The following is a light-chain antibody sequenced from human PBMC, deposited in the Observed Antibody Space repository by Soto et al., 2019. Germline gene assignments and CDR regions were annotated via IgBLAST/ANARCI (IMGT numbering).Light chain of an antibody. Sequence: QSVLTQPPSVSAAPRQRVTISCSGSSSNIGNNAVNWYQQLPGKAPKLLMYYDDMLPSGVSDRFSGSKSGTSASLAISGLQSEDEADYYCAAWDDRLNGVVFGGGTKLTVL. CDR1: SSNIGNNA. CDR3: AAWDDRLNGVV. CDR2: YDD. V-gene: IGLV1-36*01. J-gene: IGLJ2*01.